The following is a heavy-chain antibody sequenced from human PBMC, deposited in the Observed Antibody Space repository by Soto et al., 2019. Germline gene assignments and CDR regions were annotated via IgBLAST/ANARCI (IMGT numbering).Heavy chain of an antibody. V-gene: IGHV4-30-4*01. J-gene: IGHJ4*02. CDR1: GGSISSGDYY. D-gene: IGHD3-10*01. CDR2: IYYSGST. Sequence: QVQLQESGPGLVKPSQTLSLTCTFSGGSISSGDYYWSWIRQPPGKGLEWIGYIYYSGSTYYNPSLKSRVTISVDTSKNQFSLKLSSVTAADTAVYYCARGGRIWFGELVEAYFDYWGQGTLVTVSS. CDR3: ARGGRIWFGELVEAYFDY.